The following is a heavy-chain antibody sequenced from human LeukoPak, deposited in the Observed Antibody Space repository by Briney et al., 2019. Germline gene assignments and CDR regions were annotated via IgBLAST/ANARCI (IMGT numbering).Heavy chain of an antibody. D-gene: IGHD2-15*01. Sequence: PGGSLRLSCAASGFTFSSYWMHWVRQAPGKGLVWVSHINTVGSGTSYADSVKGRFTISRDNAKNTLYLQMNSLRAEDTAVYYCARPLAVCSGGSCYPHYFDYWGQGTLVTASS. CDR1: GFTFSSYW. CDR2: INTVGSGT. J-gene: IGHJ4*02. V-gene: IGHV3-74*01. CDR3: ARPLAVCSGGSCYPHYFDY.